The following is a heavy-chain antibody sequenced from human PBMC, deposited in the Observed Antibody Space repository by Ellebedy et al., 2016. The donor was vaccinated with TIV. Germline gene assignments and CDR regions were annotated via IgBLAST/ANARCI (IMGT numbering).Heavy chain of an antibody. D-gene: IGHD3-10*01. J-gene: IGHJ5*02. CDR1: GGSLTNHF. CDR3: ARDLAGGSGRFDP. V-gene: IGHV4-59*11. CDR2: IYYSGST. Sequence: MPSETLSLTCTVSGGSLTNHFWSWIRQPPGKGLEWIGSIYYSGSTNYNPSLKSRVIISVDTSTNQFSLKLNSVTAADTAVYYCARDLAGGSGRFDPWGQGTLVTVSS.